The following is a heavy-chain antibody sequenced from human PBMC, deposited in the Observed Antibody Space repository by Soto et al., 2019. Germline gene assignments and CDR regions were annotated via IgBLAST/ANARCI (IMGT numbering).Heavy chain of an antibody. CDR2: IYYSGST. D-gene: IGHD3-22*01. CDR1: GGSISIGDYY. Sequence: SETLPLTCTFSGGSISIGDYYWSCIRQPPGKGLEWIGYIYYSGSTYYNPSLKNRITISVDTPKNQLSLKLSSVTAADTAVYYCARAFDDSSGYYGGLGYWGRGTLVTVSS. CDR3: ARAFDDSSGYYGGLGY. V-gene: IGHV4-30-4*01. J-gene: IGHJ4*02.